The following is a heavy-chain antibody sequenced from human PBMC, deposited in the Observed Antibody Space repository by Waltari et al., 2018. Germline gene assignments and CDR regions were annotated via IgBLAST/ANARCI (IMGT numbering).Heavy chain of an antibody. CDR2: IFPIFGTA. Sequence: QVQLVQSGAEVKKPGSSVKVSCKASGGTFSSYAISWVRRAPGQGVEWMGRIFPIFGTANYAQKFQGRVTITADKSTSTAYMELSSLRSEDTAVYYCVVEMATIGPSFDYWGQGTLVTVSS. CDR3: VVEMATIGPSFDY. CDR1: GGTFSSYA. V-gene: IGHV1-69*08. D-gene: IGHD5-12*01. J-gene: IGHJ4*02.